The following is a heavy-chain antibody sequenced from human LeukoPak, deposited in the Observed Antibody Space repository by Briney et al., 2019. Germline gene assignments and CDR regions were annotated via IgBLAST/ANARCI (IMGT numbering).Heavy chain of an antibody. CDR2: IYYSGCT. D-gene: IGHD4-11*01. V-gene: IGHV4-39*07. J-gene: IGHJ6*03. CDR1: GGSISSSSYY. Sequence: SETLSLTCTVSGGSISSSSYYWGWIRQPPGKGLEWIGSIYYSGCTYYNPSLKSRVTISVDTSKNQFSLKLSSVTAADTAVYYCARDPYTYMDVWGKGTTVTVSS. CDR3: ARDPYTYMDV.